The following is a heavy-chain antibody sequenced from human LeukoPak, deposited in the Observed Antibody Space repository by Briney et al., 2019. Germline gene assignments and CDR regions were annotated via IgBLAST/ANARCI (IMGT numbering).Heavy chain of an antibody. D-gene: IGHD3-9*01. CDR3: ARGVYDILTGYYFDY. V-gene: IGHV3-7*04. CDR2: IKRDGSEK. J-gene: IGHJ4*02. Sequence: GGSLRLSCAASGFTFSSYWMSWVRQAPGKGLEWVANIKRDGSEKYYVDSVKGRFTISRDNAKNSLYLQMNSLRAEDTAVYYCARGVYDILTGYYFDYWGQGTLVTVSS. CDR1: GFTFSSYW.